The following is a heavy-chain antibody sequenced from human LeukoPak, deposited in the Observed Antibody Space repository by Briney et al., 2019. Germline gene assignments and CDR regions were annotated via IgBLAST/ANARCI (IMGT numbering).Heavy chain of an antibody. CDR3: ARDVGGYSYGFVY. J-gene: IGHJ4*02. D-gene: IGHD5-18*01. Sequence: GGGLRLSCAASGFTFSSYSMDWVRQAPGKGLEWVSSISSSSSYIYYADSVKGRFTISRDNAKNSLYLQMNSLRAEDTAVYYCARDVGGYSYGFVYWGQGTLVTVSS. V-gene: IGHV3-21*01. CDR2: ISSSSSYI. CDR1: GFTFSSYS.